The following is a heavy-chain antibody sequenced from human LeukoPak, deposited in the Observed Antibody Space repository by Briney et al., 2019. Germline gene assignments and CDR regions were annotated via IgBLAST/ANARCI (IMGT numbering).Heavy chain of an antibody. CDR2: ISYDGSNK. CDR3: AKDELRFLEWLLSRMDV. CDR1: GFTFSSYG. V-gene: IGHV3-30*18. Sequence: SGGSLRLSCAASGFTFSSYGMHWVRQAPGEGLEWVAVISYDGSNKYYADSVKGRFTISRDNSKNTLYLQMNSLRAEDTAVYYCAKDELRFLEWLLSRMDVWGQGTTVTVSS. D-gene: IGHD3-3*01. J-gene: IGHJ6*02.